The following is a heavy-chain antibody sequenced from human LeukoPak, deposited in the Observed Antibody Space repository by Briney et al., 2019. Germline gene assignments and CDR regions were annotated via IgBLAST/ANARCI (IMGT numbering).Heavy chain of an antibody. J-gene: IGHJ6*04. CDR3: ARDSMVRGVIRQYYYGMDV. V-gene: IGHV3-74*01. Sequence: PGGSLRLSCAAPGFTFSSYWMHWVRQAPGKGLVWVSRINSDGSSTSYADSVKGRFTISRDNAKNTLYLQMNSLRAEDTAVYCCARDSMVRGVIRQYYYGMDVWGKGTTVTVSS. D-gene: IGHD3-10*01. CDR1: GFTFSSYW. CDR2: INSDGSST.